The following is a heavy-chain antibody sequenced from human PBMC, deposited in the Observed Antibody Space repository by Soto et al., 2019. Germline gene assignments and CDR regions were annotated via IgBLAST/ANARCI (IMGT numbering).Heavy chain of an antibody. CDR1: DDSISGYF. J-gene: IGHJ4*02. CDR3: ARPLLGATILSGFDS. D-gene: IGHD5-12*01. CDR2: LYYNGSA. V-gene: IGHV4-59*08. Sequence: PSETLSLTCTVSDDSISGYFWSWIRQPPGEGLEWIGSLYYNGSAHYNPSLKSRVTISVDTSKNQFSLKMNSVTAADTAVYFCARPLLGATILSGFDSWGRGILVTVSS.